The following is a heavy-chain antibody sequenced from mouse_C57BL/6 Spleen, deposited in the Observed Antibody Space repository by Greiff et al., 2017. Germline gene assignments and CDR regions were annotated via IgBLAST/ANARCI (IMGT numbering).Heavy chain of an antibody. V-gene: IGHV1-80*01. J-gene: IGHJ4*01. D-gene: IGHD1-1*01. CDR2: IYPGDGDT. CDR3: ARDWGYGSSYYAMDY. CDR1: GYAFSSYW. Sequence: VQLQQSGAELVKPGASVKISCKASGYAFSSYWMNWVKQRPGKGLEWIGQIYPGDGDTNYNGKFKGKATLTADKSSSTAYMQRSSLTSEDSAVYFCARDWGYGSSYYAMDYWGQGTSVTVSS.